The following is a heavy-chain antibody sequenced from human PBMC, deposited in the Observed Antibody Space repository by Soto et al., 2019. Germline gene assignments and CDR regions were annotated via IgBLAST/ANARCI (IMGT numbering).Heavy chain of an antibody. CDR3: ARQGGWFDP. CDR1: GASISSSSYY. J-gene: IGHJ5*02. D-gene: IGHD1-26*01. Sequence: SETLSLTCTVSGASISSSSYYWSWIRQPPGKGLEWIGSIYYSGSTNYKPSLKSRVTISVDTSKNQFSLKLNSVTAADTAVYYCARQGGWFDPWGQGTLVTVSS. CDR2: IYYSGST. V-gene: IGHV4-61*05.